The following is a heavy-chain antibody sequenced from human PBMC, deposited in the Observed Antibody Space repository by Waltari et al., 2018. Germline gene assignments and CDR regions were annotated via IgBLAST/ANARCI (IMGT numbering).Heavy chain of an antibody. V-gene: IGHV3-9*01. D-gene: IGHD1-20*01. J-gene: IGHJ6*02. CDR3: GKDLTPGGMDV. CDR2: LTLDSGRI. CDR1: GLIFNKYG. Sequence: EVQLVEFGGGLVQPGGSLRLSCAVSGLIFNKYGMHWVRQVPGKGLEWVSGLTLDSGRIGYADSVKGRFTISRDDAKNSVFLQMNSLRPEDTALYFCGKDLTPGGMDVWGQGTAVTVAS.